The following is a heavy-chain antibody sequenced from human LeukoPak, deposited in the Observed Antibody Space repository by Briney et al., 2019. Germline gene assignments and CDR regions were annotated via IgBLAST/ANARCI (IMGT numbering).Heavy chain of an antibody. D-gene: IGHD2-15*01. CDR2: IKQDGSEK. J-gene: IGHJ4*02. V-gene: IGHV3-7*05. CDR3: AREWCRGDSCYRIFDY. CDR1: GCTFSSHW. Sequence: PGGSLRLSCAASGCTFSSHWMSWVRQAPGKGLEWVANIKQDGSEKYYVGSVKGRFTISRDNAKNSLYLQMNSLRAEDTAVYYCAREWCRGDSCYRIFDYWGQGTLVTVSS.